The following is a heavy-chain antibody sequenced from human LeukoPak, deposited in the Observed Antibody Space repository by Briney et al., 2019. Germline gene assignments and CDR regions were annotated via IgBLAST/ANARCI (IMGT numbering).Heavy chain of an antibody. J-gene: IGHJ5*02. V-gene: IGHV1-46*01. Sequence: ASVKVFCKASGYTFTSYYMHWVRQAPGQGLEWMGIINPSGGSTSYAQKFQGRVTMTRDTSTSTVYMELSSLRSEDTAVYYCARDGGHDYGDTWGQGTLVTVSS. D-gene: IGHD4-17*01. CDR3: ARDGGHDYGDT. CDR2: INPSGGST. CDR1: GYTFTSYY.